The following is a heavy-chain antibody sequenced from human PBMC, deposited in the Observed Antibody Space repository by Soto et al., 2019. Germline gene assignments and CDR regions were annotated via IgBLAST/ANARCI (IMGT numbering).Heavy chain of an antibody. Sequence: QLQLQESGSGLVKPSQTLSLTCAVSGGTIRSGGYSWSWIRQPPGKGLEWIGYIYHSGSTYYNPSLKSRVTISVDRSKNQFSLKLSSVTAADTAVYYCARSLLELDRGYYFDYWGQGTLVTVSS. CDR3: ARSLLELDRGYYFDY. CDR1: GGTIRSGGYS. V-gene: IGHV4-30-2*01. D-gene: IGHD3-3*01. J-gene: IGHJ4*02. CDR2: IYHSGST.